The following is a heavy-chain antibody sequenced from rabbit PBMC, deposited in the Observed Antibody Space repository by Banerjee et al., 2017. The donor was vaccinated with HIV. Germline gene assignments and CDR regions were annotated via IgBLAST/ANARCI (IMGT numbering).Heavy chain of an antibody. Sequence: QEQLEESGGDLVKPEGSLTLTCTASGFSFSSSYYMCWVRQAPGKRPEWIACIYAGSSGSTYYASWVNGRFTISLDNAQNTVFLQMTSLTAADTATYFCARRSSGTNNLWGQGTLVTVS. CDR3: ARRSSGTNNL. V-gene: IGHV1S45*01. J-gene: IGHJ4*01. D-gene: IGHD1-1*01. CDR1: GFSFSSSYY. CDR2: IYAGSSGST.